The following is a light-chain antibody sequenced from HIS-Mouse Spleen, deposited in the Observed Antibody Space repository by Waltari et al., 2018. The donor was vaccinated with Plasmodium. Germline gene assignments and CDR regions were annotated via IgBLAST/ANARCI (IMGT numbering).Light chain of an antibody. J-gene: IGLJ2*01. CDR3: AAWDDSLNGVV. Sequence: QSVLTQPPSASGPPGQTVTIPCSARLTSIGSNTINWYQQLPGTAPKLLIYSNNQRPSGVPDRFSGSKSGTSASLAISGLQSEDEADYYCAAWDDSLNGVVFAGGTKLTVL. CDR1: LTSIGSNT. CDR2: SNN. V-gene: IGLV1-44*01.